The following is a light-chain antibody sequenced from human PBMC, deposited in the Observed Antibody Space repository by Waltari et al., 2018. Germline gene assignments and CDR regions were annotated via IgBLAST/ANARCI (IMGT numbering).Light chain of an antibody. Sequence: DIVMTQSPDYLTVSLGERAPINCKSSQSVLYSANNKNYLAWYQQKPGQPPKLLIYWASTRESGVPDRFSGSGSGTDFTLTISSLQAEDVAVYYCQQYYSTPRTFGQGTKVEIK. CDR3: QQYYSTPRT. CDR1: QSVLYSANNKNY. V-gene: IGKV4-1*01. CDR2: WAS. J-gene: IGKJ1*01.